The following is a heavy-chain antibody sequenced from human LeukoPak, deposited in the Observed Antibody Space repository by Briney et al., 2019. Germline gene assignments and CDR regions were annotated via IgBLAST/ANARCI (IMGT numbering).Heavy chain of an antibody. CDR2: IKSKGDRGTT. CDR1: GLTFTNAW. Sequence: GGSLRLSCAAPGLTFTNAWMTWVRQAPGKGLEWVGRIKSKGDRGTTDYAAPVKGRFFMSRDDSRATVFLQMYSLNADDTAVYYCATDLGLTMIRGVIVQWGLGALVTVSS. CDR3: ATDLGLTMIRGVIVQ. D-gene: IGHD3-10*01. V-gene: IGHV3-15*01. J-gene: IGHJ4*02.